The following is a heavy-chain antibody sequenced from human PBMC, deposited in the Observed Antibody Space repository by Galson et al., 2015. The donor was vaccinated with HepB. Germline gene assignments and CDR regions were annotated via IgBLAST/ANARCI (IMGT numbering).Heavy chain of an antibody. CDR2: IIPIFGTA. J-gene: IGHJ4*02. D-gene: IGHD5-18*01. CDR1: GGAFSSYA. Sequence: SVKVSCKASGGAFSSYAISWVRQAPGQGLEWMGGIIPIFGTANYAQKFQGRVTITADESTSTAYMELSSLRSEDTAVYYCARGGVGYSYGIDYWGQGTLVTVSS. V-gene: IGHV1-69*13. CDR3: ARGGVGYSYGIDY.